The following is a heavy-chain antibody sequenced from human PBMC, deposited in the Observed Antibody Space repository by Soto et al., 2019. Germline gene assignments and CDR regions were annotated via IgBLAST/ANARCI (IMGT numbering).Heavy chain of an antibody. J-gene: IGHJ4*02. V-gene: IGHV4-39*01. Sequence: QLQLQESGPGLVKPSETLSLTCTVSGGSISSSSYYWGWIRQPPGKGLEWIGNIYYSGSTYYNPSLKSRVTISVDTSKNHFSLKVSSVTAADTAVYYCARRQSSSFFDYWGQGTLVTVSS. CDR2: IYYSGST. D-gene: IGHD6-13*01. CDR1: GGSISSSSYY. CDR3: ARRQSSSFFDY.